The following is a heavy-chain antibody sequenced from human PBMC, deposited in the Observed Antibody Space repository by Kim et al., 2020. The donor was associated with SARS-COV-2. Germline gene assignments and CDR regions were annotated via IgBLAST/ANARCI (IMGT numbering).Heavy chain of an antibody. V-gene: IGHV3-23*01. Sequence: YYADAVGGRFAISRDNSKITLDLKMNSLRAEETAVYYCAKDSYTSSLGDYWGQRTLVTVSS. D-gene: IGHD2-2*02. J-gene: IGHJ4*02. CDR3: AKDSYTSSLGDY.